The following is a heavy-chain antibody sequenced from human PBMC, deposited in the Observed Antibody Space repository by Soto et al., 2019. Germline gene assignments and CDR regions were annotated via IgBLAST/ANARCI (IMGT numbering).Heavy chain of an antibody. Sequence: QVQLVQSGAEVKKPGSSVKVSCKASGGTFSSYAISWVRQAPGQGLEWMGGIIPIFGTANYAQKFQGRVTITADESTSTAYMELSSLRSEDTAVYYCARDPLRIAAIYYYYYGMDVWGQGTTVTVSS. CDR3: ARDPLRIAAIYYYYYGMDV. CDR2: IIPIFGTA. D-gene: IGHD6-6*01. CDR1: GGTFSSYA. V-gene: IGHV1-69*01. J-gene: IGHJ6*02.